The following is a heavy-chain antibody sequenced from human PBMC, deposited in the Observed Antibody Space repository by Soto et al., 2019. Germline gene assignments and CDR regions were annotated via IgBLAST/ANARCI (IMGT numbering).Heavy chain of an antibody. V-gene: IGHV3-23*01. CDR3: AKDTRLVGATTTQDWFDP. D-gene: IGHD1-26*01. CDR2: ISGSGGST. J-gene: IGHJ5*02. CDR1: GFTFSSYA. Sequence: GGSLRLSCAASGFTFSSYAMSWVRQAPGKGLEWVSAISGSGGSTYYADSVKGRFTISRDNSKNTLYLQMNSLRAEDTAVYYCAKDTRLVGATTTQDWFDPWGQGTLVTVSS.